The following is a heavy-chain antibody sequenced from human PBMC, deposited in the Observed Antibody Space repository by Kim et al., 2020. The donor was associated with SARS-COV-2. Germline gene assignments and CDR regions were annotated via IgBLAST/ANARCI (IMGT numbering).Heavy chain of an antibody. CDR3: ARDLMDPVYYYYNGMDV. J-gene: IGHJ6*02. V-gene: IGHV3-53*01. Sequence: GGSLRLSCAVSGLAVSTSYMSWVRQAPGKGLEWVSVLYSGGDTYYGDSVKGRFTVSRDDSKNTLYLQMNSLRADDTAVYYCARDLMDPVYYYYNGMDVWGQGTTVLVSS. D-gene: IGHD2-2*03. CDR1: GLAVSTSY. CDR2: LYSGGDT.